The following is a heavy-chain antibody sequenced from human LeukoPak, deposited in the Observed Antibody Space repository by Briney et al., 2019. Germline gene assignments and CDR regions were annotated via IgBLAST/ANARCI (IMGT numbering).Heavy chain of an antibody. CDR2: IYYSGST. Sequence: SETLSLTCTVSGGSISSYYWSWIRQPPGKGLEWIGYIYYSGSTNYNPSLKSRVTISVDTSKNQFSLKLSSVTAADTAVYYCARNVDYWGQGTLVTVSS. CDR1: GGSISSYY. J-gene: IGHJ4*02. CDR3: ARNVDY. V-gene: IGHV4-59*12.